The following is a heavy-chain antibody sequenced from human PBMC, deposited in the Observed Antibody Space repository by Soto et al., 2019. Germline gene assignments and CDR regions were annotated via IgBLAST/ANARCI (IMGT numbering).Heavy chain of an antibody. CDR2: IYYSGST. CDR3: ARANYDILTGYYYLFDY. V-gene: IGHV4-59*01. Sequence: GMVLEWIGYIYYSGSTNYNPSLKSRVTISVDTSKNQFSLKLSSVTAADTAVYYCARANYDILTGYYYLFDYLVQG. D-gene: IGHD3-9*01. J-gene: IGHJ4*02.